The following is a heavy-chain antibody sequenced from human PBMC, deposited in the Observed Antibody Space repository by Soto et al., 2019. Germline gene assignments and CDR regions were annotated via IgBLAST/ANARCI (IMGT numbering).Heavy chain of an antibody. J-gene: IGHJ2*01. V-gene: IGHV4-31*02. D-gene: IGHD2-8*01. Sequence: ASALMSPPRSVSWGSIGSGGCYWSWIRQHPGKGLEWIGYIYYSGSTYYNPSLKSRVTIPVDTSKNQFSLKLSSVTAADTAVYYCARGPLPPGVLMVYAQLQRSYWYFDLWGRGTLVTGSS. CDR2: IYYSGST. CDR1: WGSIGSGGCY. CDR3: ARGPLPPGVLMVYAQLQRSYWYFDL.